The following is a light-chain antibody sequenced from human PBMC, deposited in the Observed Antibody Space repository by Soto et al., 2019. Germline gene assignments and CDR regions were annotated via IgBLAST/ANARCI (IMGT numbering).Light chain of an antibody. Sequence: EIVLTQSPGTLSLSPGERATLSCRASRSLSSSYVVWYQQKPGQAPRLLIYAASRRGTGIPDRFSGSGSATEYTLTISRLEQEDFAVYYCQQQGTFGQGTKLEIK. CDR3: QQQGT. CDR1: RSLSSSY. J-gene: IGKJ2*01. CDR2: AAS. V-gene: IGKV3-20*01.